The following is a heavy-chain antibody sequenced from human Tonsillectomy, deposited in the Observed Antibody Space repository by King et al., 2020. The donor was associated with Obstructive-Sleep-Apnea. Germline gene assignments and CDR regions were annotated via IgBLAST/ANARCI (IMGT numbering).Heavy chain of an antibody. CDR3: VRDFDNFDKNGYPDWFDP. D-gene: IGHD3-22*01. CDR2: INQDGSEE. J-gene: IGHJ5*02. Sequence: VQLVESGGGLVQTWGSLRLSCAASGFTFSRYWMSWVRQAPMKGLEWVANINQDGSEEYYMDSVKGRFTISRDNAKNSLYLQMKPLRAEDTAVYYCVRDFDNFDKNGYPDWFDPWGQGTLVSVSS. V-gene: IGHV3-7*01. CDR1: GFTFSRYW.